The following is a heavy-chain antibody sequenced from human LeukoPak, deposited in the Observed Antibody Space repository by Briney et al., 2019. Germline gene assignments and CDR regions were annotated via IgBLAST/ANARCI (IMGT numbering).Heavy chain of an antibody. V-gene: IGHV4-4*07. J-gene: IGHJ3*02. CDR3: ARYIVSYPHDAFDI. Sequence: SETLSLTCTVSGGSISSYYWSWIRQPAGKGLEWIGRIYTSGSTNYNPSLKSRVTMSVDTSKNQFSLKLSSVTAADTAFYYCARYIVSYPHDAFDIWGQGTMVTVSS. CDR1: GGSISSYY. D-gene: IGHD1-26*01. CDR2: IYTSGST.